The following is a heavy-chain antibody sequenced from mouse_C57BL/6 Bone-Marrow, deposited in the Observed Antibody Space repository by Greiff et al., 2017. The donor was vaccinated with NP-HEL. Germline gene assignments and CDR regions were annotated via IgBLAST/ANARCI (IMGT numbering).Heavy chain of an antibody. J-gene: IGHJ1*03. CDR2: INPSSGYT. V-gene: IGHV1-4*01. Sequence: QVHVKQSGAELARPGASVKMSCKASGYTFTSYTMHWVKQRPGQGLEWIGYINPSSGYTKYNQKFKDKATLTADKSSSTDYMQLSSLTSEDSAVYYCARSDPSYWYFDVWGTGTTVTVSS. CDR1: GYTFTSYT. CDR3: ARSDPSYWYFDV.